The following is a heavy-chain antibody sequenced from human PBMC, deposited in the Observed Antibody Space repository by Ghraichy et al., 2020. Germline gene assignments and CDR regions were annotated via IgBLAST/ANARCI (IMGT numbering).Heavy chain of an antibody. CDR2: IYYSGST. CDR3: AREAWNDVFDY. V-gene: IGHV4-59*01. Sequence: SETLSLTCTVSGGSISSYYWSWIRQPPGKGLEWIGYIYYSGSTNYNPSLKSRVTISVDTSKNQFSLKLSSVTAADTAVYYGAREAWNDVFDYWGQGTLVTVSS. D-gene: IGHD1-1*01. J-gene: IGHJ4*02. CDR1: GGSISSYY.